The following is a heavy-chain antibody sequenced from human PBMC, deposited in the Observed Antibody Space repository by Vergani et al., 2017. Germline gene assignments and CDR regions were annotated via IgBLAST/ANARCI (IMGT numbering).Heavy chain of an antibody. Sequence: VQLVESGGGVVQPGGSLRLSCAASGFTVSSNYMSWVRQAPGKGLEWVSVIYSGGSTYYADSVKGRFTISRDNSKNTLYLQMNSLRAEDTAVYYCARGLGSSWYVGWYFDLWGRGTLVTVSS. V-gene: IGHV3-53*01. CDR3: ARGLGSSWYVGWYFDL. D-gene: IGHD6-13*01. J-gene: IGHJ2*01. CDR2: IYSGGST. CDR1: GFTVSSNY.